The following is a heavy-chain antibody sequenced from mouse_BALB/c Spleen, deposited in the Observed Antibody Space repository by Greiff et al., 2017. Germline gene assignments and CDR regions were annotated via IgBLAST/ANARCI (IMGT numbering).Heavy chain of an antibody. V-gene: IGHV3-2*02. CDR3: ARFHYYGSSPWYFDY. D-gene: IGHD1-1*01. CDR2: ISYSGST. J-gene: IGHJ2*01. Sequence: EVQLQQSGPGLVKPSQSLSLTCTVTGYSITSDYAWNWIRQFPGNKLEWMGYISYSGSTSYNPSLKSRISITRDTSKNQFFLQLNSVTTEDTATYDCARFHYYGSSPWYFDYWGQGTTLTVSS. CDR1: GYSITSDYA.